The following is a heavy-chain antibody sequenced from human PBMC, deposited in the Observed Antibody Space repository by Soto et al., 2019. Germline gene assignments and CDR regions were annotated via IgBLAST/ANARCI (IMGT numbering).Heavy chain of an antibody. D-gene: IGHD6-13*01. V-gene: IGHV3-15*01. Sequence: GGSLRLSCAASGFTFNAAWMSWVRQAPGKGLEWVGRIKSKTDGGTTDFAAPVKGRFTIPRDDSKNTVYLQMNSLKIEDTAVYYCTTGLAAAGTNYRGQGTLVTVSS. CDR3: TTGLAAAGTNY. CDR1: GFTFNAAW. J-gene: IGHJ4*02. CDR2: IKSKTDGGTT.